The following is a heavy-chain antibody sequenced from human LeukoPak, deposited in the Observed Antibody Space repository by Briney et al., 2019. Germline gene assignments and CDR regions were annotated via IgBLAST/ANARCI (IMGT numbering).Heavy chain of an antibody. J-gene: IGHJ4*02. CDR2: INAGSGNT. CDR3: ARGLLWFGELLDF. CDR1: GYTFTSYA. Sequence: ASVKVSCKASGYTFTSYAMHWVRQAPGQRLEWMGWINAGSGNTKYSQKFQGRVTFTRDTSASAAYMELSSLRSEDTAVYYCARGLLWFGELLDFWGQGTLVTVSS. V-gene: IGHV1-3*01. D-gene: IGHD3-10*01.